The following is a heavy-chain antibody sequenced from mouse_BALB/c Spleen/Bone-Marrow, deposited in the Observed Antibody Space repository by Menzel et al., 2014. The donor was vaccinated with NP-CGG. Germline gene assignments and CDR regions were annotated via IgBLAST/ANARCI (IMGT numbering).Heavy chain of an antibody. Sequence: EVQLQQSGGDLVKPGGSLKLSCAASGFTFSSYGMSWVRQTPDKRLEWVATINSGGSNTYHLDSVRGRFTISRDNAKNTLYLQMTSLKSEDTAMYYCSRRGNWDVRRYIDVWGAGTTVTVSS. J-gene: IGHJ1*01. V-gene: IGHV5-6*01. CDR1: GFTFSSYG. CDR3: SRRGNWDVRRYIDV. D-gene: IGHD4-1*01. CDR2: INSGGSNT.